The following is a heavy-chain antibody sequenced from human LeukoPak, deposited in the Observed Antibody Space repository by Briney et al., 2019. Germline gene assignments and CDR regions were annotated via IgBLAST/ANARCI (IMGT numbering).Heavy chain of an antibody. CDR1: GGSISSSSYY. D-gene: IGHD3-10*01. V-gene: IGHV4-39*07. Sequence: SETLSLTCTVSGGSISSSSYYWGWIRQPPGKGLEWIGSIYYSGSTYYNPSLKSRVTISVDTSKNQFSLKLSSVTAADTAVYYCAREGGGSGLYPSGFDYWGQGTLVTVSS. CDR2: IYYSGST. J-gene: IGHJ4*02. CDR3: AREGGGSGLYPSGFDY.